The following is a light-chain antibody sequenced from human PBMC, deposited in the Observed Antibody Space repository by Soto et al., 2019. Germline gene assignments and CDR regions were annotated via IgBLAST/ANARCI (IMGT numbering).Light chain of an antibody. V-gene: IGLV2-14*03. CDR2: DVS. J-gene: IGLJ1*01. Sequence: QSVLTQPASVSGSPVQSITISCTGTSSDVGAYKYVSWYQHHPGKVPQLMIYDVSNRPSGVSDRFSGSKSGNTASLTISGLQAEDEADYYCSSYTSSNTYVFGTGTKVTVL. CDR3: SSYTSSNTYV. CDR1: SSDVGAYKY.